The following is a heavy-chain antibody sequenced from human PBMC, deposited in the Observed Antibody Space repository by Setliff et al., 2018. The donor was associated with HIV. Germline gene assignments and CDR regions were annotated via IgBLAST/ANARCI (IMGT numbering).Heavy chain of an antibody. Sequence: ASVKVSCKASGYTFTGYYVHWVRQAPGQGLEWVGRINPNSGGTMFARKFQDRVAMTRDTSISTVYLELSRLTSDDTAVYFCARDPELKQWLVRSPSFYFDYWGQGTLVTVSS. J-gene: IGHJ4*02. CDR1: GYTFTGYY. D-gene: IGHD6-19*01. CDR3: ARDPELKQWLVRSPSFYFDY. CDR2: INPNSGGT. V-gene: IGHV1-2*06.